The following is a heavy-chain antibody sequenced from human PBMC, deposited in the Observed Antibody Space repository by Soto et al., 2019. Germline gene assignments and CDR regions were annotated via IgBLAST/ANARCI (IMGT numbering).Heavy chain of an antibody. CDR3: ARGAGYSSSSNYYYYGMDV. CDR1: GGSISSGGYS. CDR2: IYHSGST. Sequence: KTSETLSLTCAVSGGSISSGGYSWSWIRQPPGKGLEWIGYIYHSGSTYYNPSLKSRVTISVDRSKNQFSLKLSSVTAADTAVYYCARGAGYSSSSNYYYYGMDVWGQGTTVTVSS. V-gene: IGHV4-30-2*01. D-gene: IGHD6-6*01. J-gene: IGHJ6*02.